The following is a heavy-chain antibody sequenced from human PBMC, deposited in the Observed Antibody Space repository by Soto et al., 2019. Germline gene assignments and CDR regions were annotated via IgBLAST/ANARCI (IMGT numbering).Heavy chain of an antibody. J-gene: IGHJ4*02. D-gene: IGHD2-15*01. CDR2: ISGSGGST. CDR3: AKDLSAYCCGGSCYCDY. V-gene: IGHV3-23*01. Sequence: EVQLLESGGGLVQPGGSLRLSCAASGFTFSSYAMSWVRQAPGKGLEWVSAISGSGGSTYYADSVKGRFTISRDNSKNTLYLQMHSLGAADTALYYCAKDLSAYCCGGSCYCDYWGQGTLVTVSS. CDR1: GFTFSSYA.